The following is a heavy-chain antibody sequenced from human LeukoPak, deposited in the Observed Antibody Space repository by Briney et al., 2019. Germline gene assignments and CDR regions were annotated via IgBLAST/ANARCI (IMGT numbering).Heavy chain of an antibody. CDR3: ARDRPAVAGKRIDY. CDR1: GFTFSSNS. V-gene: IGHV3-21*01. CDR2: ISSSSYI. J-gene: IGHJ4*02. Sequence: GGSLRLSCAASGFTFSSNSMNWVRQVPGKGLEWVSSISSSSYIYYADSVNGRFTISRDNAKNSLYLQMNSLRAEDTAVYYCARDRPAVAGKRIDYWGQGTLVTVSS. D-gene: IGHD6-19*01.